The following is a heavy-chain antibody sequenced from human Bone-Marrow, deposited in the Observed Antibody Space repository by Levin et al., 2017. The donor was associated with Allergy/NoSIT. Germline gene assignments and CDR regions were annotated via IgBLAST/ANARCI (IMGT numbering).Heavy chain of an antibody. V-gene: IGHV4-59*01. CDR1: GGSIGSFY. CDR2: VYHSGST. Sequence: SETLSLTCTVSGGSIGSFYWNWIRQSPGKGLEWIGSVYHSGSTKDNPSLRSRVTMSVDTSKNQFSLKLSSVTAADTAVYYCARGSIIIPLEYWGQGTLVTVSS. J-gene: IGHJ4*02. CDR3: ARGSIIIPLEY. D-gene: IGHD3-10*01.